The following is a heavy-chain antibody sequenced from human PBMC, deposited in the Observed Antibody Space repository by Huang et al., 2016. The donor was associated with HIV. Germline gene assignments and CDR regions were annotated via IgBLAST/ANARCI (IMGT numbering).Heavy chain of an antibody. CDR2: IYYSGST. CDR1: GGSVSSGSYY. V-gene: IGHV4-61*01. Sequence: QVQLQESGPGLVKPSETLSLTCTVSGGSVSSGSYYWSWIRQPPGKGLEWIGDIYYSGSTNYNPPLKSRVTISVDTSKNQFSLKLSSVTAADTAVYYCAREMAARPGFDYWGQGTLVTVSS. CDR3: AREMAARPGFDY. D-gene: IGHD6-19*01. J-gene: IGHJ4*02.